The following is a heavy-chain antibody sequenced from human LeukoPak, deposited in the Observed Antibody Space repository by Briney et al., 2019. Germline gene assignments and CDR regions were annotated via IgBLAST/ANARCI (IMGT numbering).Heavy chain of an antibody. CDR1: GYTFTCYY. J-gene: IGHJ4*02. D-gene: IGHD6-13*01. Sequence: GASVKVSCKASGYTFTCYYMHWVRQAPGQGLEWMGWINPNSGGTNYAQKFQGRVTMTRDTSISTAYMELSRLRSDDTAVYYCARDDSSSWYFDYWGQGTLVTVSS. V-gene: IGHV1-2*02. CDR3: ARDDSSSWYFDY. CDR2: INPNSGGT.